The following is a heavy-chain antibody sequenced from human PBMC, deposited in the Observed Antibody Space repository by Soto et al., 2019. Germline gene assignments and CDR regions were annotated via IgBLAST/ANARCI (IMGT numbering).Heavy chain of an antibody. CDR1: GFTFSSYS. CDR3: ARDHTGYSGYDSA. J-gene: IGHJ5*02. V-gene: IGHV3-21*01. Sequence: GGSLSLSCAASGFTFSSYSMNWVRQAPGKGLEWVSSISSSSSYIYYADSVKGRFTISRDNAKNSLYLQMNSLRAEDTAVYYCARDHTGYSGYDSAWGQGTLVTVSS. D-gene: IGHD5-12*01. CDR2: ISSSSSYI.